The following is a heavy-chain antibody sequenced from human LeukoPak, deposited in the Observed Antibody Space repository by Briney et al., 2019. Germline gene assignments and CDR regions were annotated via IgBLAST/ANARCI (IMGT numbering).Heavy chain of an antibody. CDR2: ISGSGGST. J-gene: IGHJ4*02. V-gene: IGHV3-23*01. CDR1: GFTFSSYA. D-gene: IGHD3-10*01. CDR3: DPLYGSGSYYNHDY. Sequence: GGSLRLSCAASGFTFSSYAMSWVRQAPGKGLEWVSAISGSGGSTYYADSVKGRFTISRDNSKNTLYLQMNSLRAEDTAVYYCDPLYGSGSYYNHDYWGQGTLVTVSS.